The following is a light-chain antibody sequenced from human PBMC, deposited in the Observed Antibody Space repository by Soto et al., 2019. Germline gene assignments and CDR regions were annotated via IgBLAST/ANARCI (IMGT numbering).Light chain of an antibody. CDR3: QHRSHWT. CDR2: DAS. Sequence: EIVLTQSPATLSLSPGERATLSCRASQSVSSYLAWYQQQPGQAPRLLIYDASNRATAIPARFSGSGSGTDFTLTISRLEPEDFAVYYGQHRSHWTFGPGTKVDIK. J-gene: IGKJ3*01. CDR1: QSVSSY. V-gene: IGKV3-11*01.